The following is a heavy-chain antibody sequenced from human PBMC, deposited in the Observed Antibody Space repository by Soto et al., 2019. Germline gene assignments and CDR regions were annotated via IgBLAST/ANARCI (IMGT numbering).Heavy chain of an antibody. J-gene: IGHJ6*02. Sequence: GASVKVSCKGSGYTFTSYAISWVRQAPGQGLEWMGGIIPIFGTANYAQKFQGRVTITADESTSTAYMELSSLRSEDTAVYYCARGVWEWELLGSYYYYYGMDVWGQGTTVTVSS. D-gene: IGHD1-26*01. CDR1: GYTFTSYA. V-gene: IGHV1-69*13. CDR2: IIPIFGTA. CDR3: ARGVWEWELLGSYYYYYGMDV.